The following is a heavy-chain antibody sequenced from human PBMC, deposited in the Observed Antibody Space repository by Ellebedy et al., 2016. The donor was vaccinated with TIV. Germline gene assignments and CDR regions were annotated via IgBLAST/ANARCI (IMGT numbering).Heavy chain of an antibody. CDR2: IFYTGTT. V-gene: IGHV4-39*01. Sequence: SETLSLXXSVSGGSISSSHYYWGWIRQPPGKGLEWIRTIFYTGTTYYNPSLKSRVTISVDTSKNEFSLKLSSVTAADTAVYYCARCGSGRYYNVPFDYWGQGTLVTVSS. D-gene: IGHD3-10*01. CDR3: ARCGSGRYYNVPFDY. J-gene: IGHJ4*02. CDR1: GGSISSSHYY.